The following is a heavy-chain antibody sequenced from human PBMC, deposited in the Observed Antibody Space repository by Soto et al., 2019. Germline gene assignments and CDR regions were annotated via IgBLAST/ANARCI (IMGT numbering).Heavy chain of an antibody. CDR1: GFIVSSNF. CDR2: ISGSGGST. CDR3: ARLDDSSGYYYDTTY. D-gene: IGHD3-22*01. J-gene: IGHJ4*02. Sequence: PGGSLRLSCAASGFIVSSNFMSWVRQAPGKGLEWVSAISGSGGSTYYADSVKGRFTISRDNSKNTLYLQMNSLRAEDTAVYYCARLDDSSGYYYDTTYWGQGTLVTVSS. V-gene: IGHV3-23*01.